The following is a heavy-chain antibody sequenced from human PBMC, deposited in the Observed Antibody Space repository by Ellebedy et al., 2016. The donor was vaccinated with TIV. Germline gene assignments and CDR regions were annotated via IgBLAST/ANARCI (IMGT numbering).Heavy chain of an antibody. Sequence: MPSETLSLTCNVSGGSITGDSWTWVRQPPGKGLEWIGYSSYSGSTTYNPSLKSRVIISVDTSKSQFSLRLSYVTTADTAVYFCARAVDVYSSLSDWGQGILVAASS. CDR3: ARAVDVYSSLSD. V-gene: IGHV4-59*01. D-gene: IGHD6-19*01. CDR1: GGSITGDS. CDR2: SSYSGST. J-gene: IGHJ4*02.